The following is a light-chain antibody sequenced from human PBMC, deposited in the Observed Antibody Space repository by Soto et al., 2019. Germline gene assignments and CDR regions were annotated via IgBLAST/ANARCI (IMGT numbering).Light chain of an antibody. CDR2: KVS. V-gene: IGKV2-30*02. CDR1: QILVHSDGNTY. J-gene: IGKJ1*01. CDR3: VKTIHGPGT. Sequence: DVVMTQSPLSLPVTLGQPSSISCRSSQILVHSDGNTYLNWFQQRPGQSPRRLIYKVSNRDSGVPDRFSGSGSGTDFTLKISRVEAEDVGGDYCVKTIHGPGTFGPGTKVDIK.